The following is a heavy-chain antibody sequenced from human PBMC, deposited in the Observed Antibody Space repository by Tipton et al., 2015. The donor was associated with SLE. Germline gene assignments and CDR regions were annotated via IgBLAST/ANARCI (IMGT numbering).Heavy chain of an antibody. D-gene: IGHD7-27*01. CDR3: ARELLGIDDC. Sequence: GSLRLSCAASGFTFSNYGMNWVRQAPGKGLEWVSSISTSSRYIFYADSVEGRFTVSRDNAKNSLHLQMNSLRAEDTAVYYCARELLGIDDCWGQGTLVTVSS. V-gene: IGHV3-21*01. CDR2: ISTSSRYI. CDR1: GFTFSNYG. J-gene: IGHJ4*02.